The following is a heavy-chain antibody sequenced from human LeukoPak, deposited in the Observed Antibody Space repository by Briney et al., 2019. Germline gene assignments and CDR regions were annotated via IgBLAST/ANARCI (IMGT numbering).Heavy chain of an antibody. V-gene: IGHV3-7*03. CDR1: GCTFSNYW. CDR2: IKQDGSEK. Sequence: GGSPRLSCAASGCTFSNYWMSWVRQAPGKGLEWVANIKQDGSEKYYVDSVKGRFTISRDNAKNSLYLQMNSLRAEDTAVYYCARLRTFDYWGQGTLVTVSS. D-gene: IGHD1-14*01. J-gene: IGHJ4*02. CDR3: ARLRTFDY.